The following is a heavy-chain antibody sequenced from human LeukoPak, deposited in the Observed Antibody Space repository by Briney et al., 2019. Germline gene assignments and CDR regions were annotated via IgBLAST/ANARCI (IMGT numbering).Heavy chain of an antibody. D-gene: IGHD3-3*01. CDR2: IFYSGST. CDR3: ARDYPRWRELRGVDV. J-gene: IGHJ6*02. Sequence: PSETLSLTCTVSGGSISSYYWDWIRQPPGKGLEWIGSIFYSGSTYYNPSLKSRVTISVDTSKNQFSLRVSSVTAADTAVYYCARDYPRWRELRGVDVWGQGTTVTVSS. V-gene: IGHV4-39*07. CDR1: GGSISSYY.